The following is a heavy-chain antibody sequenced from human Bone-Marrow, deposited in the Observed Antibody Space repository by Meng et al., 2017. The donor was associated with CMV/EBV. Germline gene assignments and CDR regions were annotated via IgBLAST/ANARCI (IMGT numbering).Heavy chain of an antibody. CDR1: GGSISSYY. D-gene: IGHD3-3*01. CDR2: IYYSGST. Sequence: SETLSLTCTVSGGSISSYYWSWIRQPPGKGLEWIGYIYYSGSTNYNPSLKSRVTISVDTSKNQFSLKLSSVTAADTAVYYCARDSYYDFWSGYFSYYGMDVWGQGTTVTVSS. J-gene: IGHJ6*02. V-gene: IGHV4-59*01. CDR3: ARDSYYDFWSGYFSYYGMDV.